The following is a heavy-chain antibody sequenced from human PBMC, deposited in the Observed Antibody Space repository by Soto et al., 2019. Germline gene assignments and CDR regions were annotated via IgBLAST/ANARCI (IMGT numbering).Heavy chain of an antibody. V-gene: IGHV3-15*01. Sequence: GGSLRLACAASGVTFSSYWMSWVRQAPGKGLEWVGRIKSKTDGGTTDYAAPVKGRFTISRDDSKNTLYLQMNSLKTEDTAVYDCTTGITMVRGVTVLDYWGQGT. CDR1: GVTFSSYW. J-gene: IGHJ4*02. CDR2: IKSKTDGGTT. D-gene: IGHD3-10*01. CDR3: TTGITMVRGVTVLDY.